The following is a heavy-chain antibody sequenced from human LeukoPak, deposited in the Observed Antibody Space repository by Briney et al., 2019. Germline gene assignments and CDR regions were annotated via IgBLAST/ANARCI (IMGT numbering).Heavy chain of an antibody. CDR1: GYTFTSYD. J-gene: IGHJ6*03. V-gene: IGHV1-8*01. CDR3: ARARARGRGSYASGVLSNYYMDV. CDR2: MNPNSGNT. D-gene: IGHD3-10*01. Sequence: ASVKVSCNASGYTFTSYDINWVRQATGQGLEWMGWMNPNSGNTGYAQKFQGRVTITRNTSISTAYMELSSLRSEDTAVYYCARARARGRGSYASGVLSNYYMDVWGKGTTVTVSS.